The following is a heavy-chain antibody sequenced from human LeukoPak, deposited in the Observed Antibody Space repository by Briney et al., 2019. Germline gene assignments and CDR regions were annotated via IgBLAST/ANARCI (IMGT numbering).Heavy chain of an antibody. D-gene: IGHD6-13*01. CDR1: GFTFSSYA. J-gene: IGHJ4*02. CDR3: ARGTSPDYSSSWYYFDY. CDR2: ISGSGGST. Sequence: GGSLRLSCAASGFTFSSYAMSWVRQAPGKGLEWVSAISGSGGSTYYADSVKGRFTISRDNSKNTLYLQMSSLRAEDTAVYYCARGTSPDYSSSWYYFDYWGQGTLVTVSS. V-gene: IGHV3-23*01.